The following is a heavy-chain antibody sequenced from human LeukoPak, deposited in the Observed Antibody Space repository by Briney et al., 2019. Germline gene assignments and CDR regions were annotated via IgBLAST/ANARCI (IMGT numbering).Heavy chain of an antibody. CDR3: ARVSIIAAAGTVYYFDY. D-gene: IGHD6-13*01. Sequence: PSETLSLTCAVYGGSFSGYYRSWIRQPPGKGLDWIGEINHSGSTNYNPSLKSRVTISVDTSKNQFSLKLSSVTAADTAVYYCARVSIIAAAGTVYYFDYWGQGTLVTVSS. CDR2: INHSGST. CDR1: GGSFSGYY. J-gene: IGHJ4*02. V-gene: IGHV4-34*01.